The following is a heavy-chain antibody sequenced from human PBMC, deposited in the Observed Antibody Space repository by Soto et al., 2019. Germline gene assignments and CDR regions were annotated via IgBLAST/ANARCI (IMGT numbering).Heavy chain of an antibody. CDR3: PREGMGDSSGYYNRPFDY. CDR2: IHSGGST. CDR1: GFTVSRNY. Sequence: EVQLVESGGGVVQPGGSLRLSCAASGFTVSRNYMSWVRQSPVKGLEWVSLIHSGGSTYYADSVKGRFIISIDSSTNTLYLQMNSLGSEDTAAYYCPREGMGDSSGYYNRPFDYWGQGTMVTVSS. D-gene: IGHD3-22*01. J-gene: IGHJ4*02. V-gene: IGHV3-66*01.